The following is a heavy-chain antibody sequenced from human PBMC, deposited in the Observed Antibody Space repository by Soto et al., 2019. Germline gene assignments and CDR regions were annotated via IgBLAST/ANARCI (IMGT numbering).Heavy chain of an antibody. CDR2: IYHSGTS. Sequence: SETLSLTCAVACHSISSGGFSWSWIRQLPGKVLECIGYIYHSGTSFYNPSLKSRVTISVDGSKNQFSLKVNSVTAADTAVYYCARDQVPAALLGWFDPWGQGTLVTVS. V-gene: IGHV4-30-2*01. J-gene: IGHJ5*02. D-gene: IGHD2-2*01. CDR3: ARDQVPAALLGWFDP. CDR1: CHSISSGGFS.